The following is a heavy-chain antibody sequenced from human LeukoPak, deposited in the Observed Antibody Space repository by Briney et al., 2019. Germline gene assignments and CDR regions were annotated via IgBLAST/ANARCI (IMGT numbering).Heavy chain of an antibody. D-gene: IGHD5-12*01. CDR3: ARDLATISELDNWFDP. V-gene: IGHV3-11*04. CDR1: GFTFSDYY. Sequence: PGGSLRLSCAASGFTFSDYYMSWIRQAPGKGLEWVSYISSSSSTIYYADSVKGRFTISRDNAKNSLYLQMNSLRAEDTAVYYCARDLATISELDNWFDPWGQGTLVTVSS. J-gene: IGHJ5*02. CDR2: ISSSSSTI.